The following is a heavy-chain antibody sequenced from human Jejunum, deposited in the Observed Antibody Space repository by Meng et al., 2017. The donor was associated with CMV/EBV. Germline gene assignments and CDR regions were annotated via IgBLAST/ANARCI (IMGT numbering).Heavy chain of an antibody. Sequence: QARLVQSGGWVKKPRASVKVSCKASGYTFTNHGITWVRQAPGQGLEWMGWINAYNGDTNYAQTLQGRVTMTTDTSTSTAYMELRSLRSDDTAVYYCARVEVGITSGDYWGQGTLVTVSS. CDR2: INAYNGDT. J-gene: IGHJ4*02. CDR3: ARVEVGITSGDY. V-gene: IGHV1-18*01. CDR1: GYTFTNHG. D-gene: IGHD1-26*01.